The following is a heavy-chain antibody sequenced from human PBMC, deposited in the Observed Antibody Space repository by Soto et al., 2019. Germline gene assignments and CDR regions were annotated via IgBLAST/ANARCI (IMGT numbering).Heavy chain of an antibody. V-gene: IGHV4-59*01. J-gene: IGHJ6*02. CDR2: IYYSGST. D-gene: IGHD7-27*01. Sequence: SETLSLTCTVSGGSISSYYWSWIRQPPGKGLEWIGYIYYSGSTNYNPSLKSRVTISVDTSKNQFSLKLSSVTAADTAVYYCAGLNWGLYYYYGMDVWGQGTTVTVSS. CDR3: AGLNWGLYYYYGMDV. CDR1: GGSISSYY.